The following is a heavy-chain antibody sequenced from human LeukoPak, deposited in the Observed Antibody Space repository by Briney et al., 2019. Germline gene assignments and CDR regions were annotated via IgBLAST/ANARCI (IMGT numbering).Heavy chain of an antibody. J-gene: IGHJ3*02. CDR3: AREFEGQEAGAYGSGSYDVFDI. CDR1: GFTFSNYW. V-gene: IGHV3-74*01. D-gene: IGHD3-10*01. CDR2: ITSDASST. Sequence: PGRSLRLSCAASGFTFSNYWMHWVRRAPGKGLVWVSRITSDASSTSYADSVKGRFTISRDSAKNTLYLRMNSLRAEDTAVYYCAREFEGQEAGAYGSGSYDVFDIWGQGTMVTVSS.